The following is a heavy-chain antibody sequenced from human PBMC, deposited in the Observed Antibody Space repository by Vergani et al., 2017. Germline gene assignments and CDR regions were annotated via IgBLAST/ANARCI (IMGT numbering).Heavy chain of an antibody. Sequence: QVQLVESGGGLVKPGGSLRLSCAASGFTFSSYGMHWVRQAPGKGLEWVAVISYDGSNKYYADSVKGRFTISRDNSKNTLYLQMNSLRAEDTAVYYCAKALNDCGDYVGAYWDQGALVTVSS. D-gene: IGHD4-17*01. CDR2: ISYDGSNK. CDR3: AKALNDCGDYVGAY. J-gene: IGHJ4*02. CDR1: GFTFSSYG. V-gene: IGHV3-30*18.